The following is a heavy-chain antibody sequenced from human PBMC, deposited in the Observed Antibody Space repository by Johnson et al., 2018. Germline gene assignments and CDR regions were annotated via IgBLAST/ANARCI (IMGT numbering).Heavy chain of an antibody. J-gene: IGHJ3*02. CDR3: AQVIVWGTYYYGSGGAFDI. V-gene: IGHV3-9*01. CDR2: ISWNSGSI. D-gene: IGHD3-10*01. CDR1: GFTFDDYA. Sequence: VQLVESGGGLVQPGRSLRLSCAASGFTFDDYAMHWVRQAPGKGLEWVSGISWNSGSIGYADSVKGRFTISRDNAKNSLYLQMNSLRAEDTALYYCAQVIVWGTYYYGSGGAFDIWGQGTMVTVSS.